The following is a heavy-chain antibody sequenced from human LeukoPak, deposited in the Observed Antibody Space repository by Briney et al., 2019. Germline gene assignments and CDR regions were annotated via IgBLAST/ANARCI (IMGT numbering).Heavy chain of an antibody. V-gene: IGHV3-23*01. CDR1: GGSISSGSYY. D-gene: IGHD6-19*01. Sequence: LSLTCTVSGGSISSGSYYWSWVRQAPGKGLEWVSAISGSGGSTYYADSVKGRFTISRDNSKNTLYLQMNSLRAEDTAVYYCAKMGLKQWPYNYFDYWGQGTLVTVSS. CDR2: ISGSGGST. J-gene: IGHJ4*02. CDR3: AKMGLKQWPYNYFDY.